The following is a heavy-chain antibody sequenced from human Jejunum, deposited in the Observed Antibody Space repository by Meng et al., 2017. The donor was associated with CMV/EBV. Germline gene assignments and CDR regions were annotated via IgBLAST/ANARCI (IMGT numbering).Heavy chain of an antibody. J-gene: IGHJ4*02. V-gene: IGHV3-23*01. CDR1: GFTFSSYA. CDR3: AKGIAAADY. D-gene: IGHD6-13*01. Sequence: LRLSCAASGFTFSSYAMTWVRRAPGKGLECVSSINYSGSITYHADSVKGRFTISRDNSKHTLYLQMNSLRAEDTAVYYCAKGIAAADYWGPGTLVTVSS. CDR2: INYSGSIT.